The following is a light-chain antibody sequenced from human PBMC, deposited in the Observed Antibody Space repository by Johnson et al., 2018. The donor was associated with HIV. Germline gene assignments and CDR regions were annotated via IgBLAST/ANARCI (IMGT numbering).Light chain of an antibody. V-gene: IGLV1-51*01. J-gene: IGLJ1*01. CDR1: SSNIGNNY. CDR3: GTWDSSLYVFV. CDR2: ENK. Sequence: QSVLTQPPSVSAAPGQKVTISCSGSSSNIGNNYVSWYQQLPGTSPKLLIYENKARPSGIPDRFSGSKSAMSATLAITGLQTGDEADYYCGTWDSSLYVFVFGSGTQFTFL.